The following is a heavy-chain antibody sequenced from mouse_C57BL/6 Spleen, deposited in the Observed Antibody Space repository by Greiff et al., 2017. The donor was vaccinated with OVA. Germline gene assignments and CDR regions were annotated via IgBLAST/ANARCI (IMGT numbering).Heavy chain of an antibody. V-gene: IGHV1-84*01. J-gene: IGHJ4*01. CDR2: IYPGSGNT. CDR1: GYTFTDYY. Sequence: QVQLQQSGPELVKPGASVKMSCKASGYTFTDYYINWVKQRPGQGLEWIGWIYPGSGNTKYNEKFKGKATLTVDTSSSTAYMQLSSLTSEDSAVYFCARGKEYGRCYEGAWDYWGQGTTVTVSS. D-gene: IGHD1-1*01. CDR3: ARGKEYGRCYEGAWDY.